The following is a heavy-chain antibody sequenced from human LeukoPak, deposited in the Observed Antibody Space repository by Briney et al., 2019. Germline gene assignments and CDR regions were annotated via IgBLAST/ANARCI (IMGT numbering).Heavy chain of an antibody. J-gene: IGHJ5*02. Sequence: GGSLRLSCAGSGFTFSNYSINWVRQAPGKGLEWVSSISSSSSYIYYADSVKGRFTISRDNAKNSLYLQMDSLRAEDTAVYYCARTPVREYQLLCGNWFDPWGQGTLVTVSS. CDR3: ARTPVREYQLLCGNWFDP. D-gene: IGHD2-2*01. CDR2: ISSSSSYI. CDR1: GFTFSNYS. V-gene: IGHV3-21*01.